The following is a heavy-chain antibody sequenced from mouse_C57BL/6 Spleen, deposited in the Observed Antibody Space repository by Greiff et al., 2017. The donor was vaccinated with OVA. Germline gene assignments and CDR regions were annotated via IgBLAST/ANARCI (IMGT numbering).Heavy chain of an antibody. Sequence: QVQLQQSGAELVRPGSSVKLSCKASGYTFTSYWMDWVKQRPGQGLEWIGNIYPSDSETHYNQKFKDKATLTEDKSSSTAYMQLSSLTSEDSAVYYCARVYYDYHYAMDYWGQGTSVTVSS. CDR3: ARVYYDYHYAMDY. J-gene: IGHJ4*01. V-gene: IGHV1-61*01. CDR2: IYPSDSET. D-gene: IGHD2-4*01. CDR1: GYTFTSYW.